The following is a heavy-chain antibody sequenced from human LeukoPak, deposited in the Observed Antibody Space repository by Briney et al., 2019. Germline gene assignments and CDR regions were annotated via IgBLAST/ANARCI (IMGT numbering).Heavy chain of an antibody. CDR1: GFTFSSYK. D-gene: IGHD1-26*01. CDR2: IISSGSTT. J-gene: IGHJ4*02. CDR3: AREFSGSYHQFDY. V-gene: IGHV3-48*03. Sequence: GGSLRLSCAASGFTFSSYKMNWVRQAPGKGLEWVSYIISSGSTTNYADSVKGRFTISRDNGKNPLYLEMNSLRAEDTAVYYCAREFSGSYHQFDYWGQGTLVTVSS.